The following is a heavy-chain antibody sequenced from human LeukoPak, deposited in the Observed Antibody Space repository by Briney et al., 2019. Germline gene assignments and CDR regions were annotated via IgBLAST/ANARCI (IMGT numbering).Heavy chain of an antibody. CDR3: ARWRSSGWIDY. Sequence: PGGSLRLSCAASGFTFSDYWMHWVRQAPGKGLVWVSRISSDGSRVTYADSVKGRFTISRDNAKNTLYLQMNSLRAEDTAVYYCARWRSSGWIDYWGQGTLVTVSS. CDR1: GFTFSDYW. J-gene: IGHJ4*02. CDR2: ISSDGSRV. V-gene: IGHV3-74*01. D-gene: IGHD6-19*01.